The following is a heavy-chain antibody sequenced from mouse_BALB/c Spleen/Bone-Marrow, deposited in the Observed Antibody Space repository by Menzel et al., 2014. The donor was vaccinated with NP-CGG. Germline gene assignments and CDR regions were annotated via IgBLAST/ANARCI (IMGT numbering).Heavy chain of an antibody. J-gene: IGHJ4*01. CDR1: GFTFSSYT. CDR3: TRDLYDGYYYYAMDY. Sequence: EVQGVESGGGLVKPGGSLELSCAASGFTFSSYTMSWVRQTPEKRLEWVATISSGGSYTYYPDSVKGRFTISRDNAKNTLYLQMSSLKSEDTAMYYCTRDLYDGYYYYAMDYWGQGTSVTVSS. D-gene: IGHD2-3*01. CDR2: ISSGGSYT. V-gene: IGHV5-6-4*01.